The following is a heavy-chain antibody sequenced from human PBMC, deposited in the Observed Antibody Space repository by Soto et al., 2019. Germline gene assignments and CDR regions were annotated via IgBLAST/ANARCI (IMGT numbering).Heavy chain of an antibody. D-gene: IGHD6-19*01. CDR3: AGRSGGRFYFDY. Sequence: GGSLRLSCAASGFTFSSYAMTWVRQAPGKGLEWVSAISGSGVSTYYADSVKGRFTISRDNSKNTLYLQMNSLRAEDTAAYYCAGRSGGRFYFDYWGQGTQVTVSS. CDR2: ISGSGVST. J-gene: IGHJ4*02. V-gene: IGHV3-23*01. CDR1: GFTFSSYA.